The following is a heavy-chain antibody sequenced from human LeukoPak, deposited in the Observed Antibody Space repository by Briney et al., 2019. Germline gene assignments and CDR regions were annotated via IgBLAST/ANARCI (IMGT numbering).Heavy chain of an antibody. V-gene: IGHV4-34*01. CDR1: GESFSEYY. D-gene: IGHD5-12*01. CDR2: INHSGGT. CDR3: AFEGPVSGYAFDP. Sequence: SETLSLTGAVYGESFSEYYWGWIRQPPGKGWEWFGQINHSGGTNYHPSLKTRVTISLDPSKNQVSLKLRSVTAADTAVYYCAFEGPVSGYAFDPWGQGALVAVSS. J-gene: IGHJ5*02.